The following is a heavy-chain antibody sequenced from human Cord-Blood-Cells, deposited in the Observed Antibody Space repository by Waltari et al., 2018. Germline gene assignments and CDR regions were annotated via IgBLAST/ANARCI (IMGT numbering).Heavy chain of an antibody. CDR1: CGSVSSYF. V-gene: IGHV4-4*07. J-gene: IGHJ6*02. CDR2: IYTSGST. CDR3: ARDGSRYYYYGMDV. Sequence: LQLQESGPGLVTPSEPLFPTCTVSCGSVSSYFWSWSRQPAGKGLEWIGHIYTSGSTNHNPSLKSRVTMSVDTSKNQFSLKLSSVTAADTAVYYCARDGSRYYYYGMDVWGQGTTVTVSS.